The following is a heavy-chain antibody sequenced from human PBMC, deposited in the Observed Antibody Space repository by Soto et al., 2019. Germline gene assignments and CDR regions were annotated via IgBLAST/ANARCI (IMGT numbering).Heavy chain of an antibody. CDR2: ISSSSTYI. CDR3: ARADIIIMPAAMSWFDP. V-gene: IGHV3-21*01. D-gene: IGHD2-2*01. Sequence: EVQLVESGGGLVKPGESPRLSCAASGFTFSRYSMNWVRQAPGEGLEWVSSISSSSTYINYADSVKGRFTISRDNAKQSLYLQMNCLRAEDTAVYYCARADIIIMPAAMSWFDPWGQGTLVTVSS. J-gene: IGHJ5*02. CDR1: GFTFSRYS.